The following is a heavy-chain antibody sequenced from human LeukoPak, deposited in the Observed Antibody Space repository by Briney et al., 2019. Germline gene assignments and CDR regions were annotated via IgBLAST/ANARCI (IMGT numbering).Heavy chain of an antibody. V-gene: IGHV3-7*01. D-gene: IGHD1-26*01. J-gene: IGHJ6*03. CDR3: ARAYSETYGLGYYYMDV. CDR2: IKQDGSEK. Sequence: GGSLRLSCAASGFTFSSYWLTWVRQAPGKGLEWVANIKQDGSEKFYVDSVKGRFTISRDSAKNSLYLQMNSLRAEDTAVYYCARAYSETYGLGYYYMDVWGKGTTVTISS. CDR1: GFTFSSYW.